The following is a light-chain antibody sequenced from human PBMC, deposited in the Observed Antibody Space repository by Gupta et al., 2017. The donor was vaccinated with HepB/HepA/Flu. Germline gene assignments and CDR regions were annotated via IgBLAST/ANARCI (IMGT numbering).Light chain of an antibody. CDR2: DVT. V-gene: IGLV2-11*01. Sequence: ALPQTRSVSGSPGQSASISCPGKSSDVGAYDYVSWYQQHPGNAPKLIISDVTKRPSGVPYRFSCSTSCNTASLTISCLQAEEAAEDYCSSFAGSYNYEIFGEGTTLTVL. CDR1: SSDVGAYDY. CDR3: SSFAGSYNYEI. J-gene: IGLJ2*01.